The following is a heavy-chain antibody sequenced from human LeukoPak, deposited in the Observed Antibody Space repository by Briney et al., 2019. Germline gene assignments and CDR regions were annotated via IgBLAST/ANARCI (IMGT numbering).Heavy chain of an antibody. D-gene: IGHD3-3*01. J-gene: IGHJ6*03. Sequence: SETLSLTCTVSGGSISSSSYYWGWIRQPPGKGLEWIGSIYYSGSTYYNPSLKSRVTISVDTSKNQFSLKLSSVTAADTAVYYCARHPYYDFWSGSLFDYYYYMDVWGKGTTVTVS. V-gene: IGHV4-39*01. CDR2: IYYSGST. CDR3: ARHPYYDFWSGSLFDYYYYMDV. CDR1: GGSISSSSYY.